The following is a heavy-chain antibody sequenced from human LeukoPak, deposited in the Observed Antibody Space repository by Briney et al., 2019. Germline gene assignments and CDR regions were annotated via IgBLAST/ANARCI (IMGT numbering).Heavy chain of an antibody. CDR3: ARNRIAVAPGYFDL. Sequence: ASVKVSCKASGYTFTSYAMHWVRQAPGQRLEWMGWINAGNGNTKYSQKFQGRVTITRDTSASTAYMELSSLRSEDTAVYYCARNRIAVAPGYFDLWGRGTLVTVSS. CDR1: GYTFTSYA. J-gene: IGHJ2*01. CDR2: INAGNGNT. V-gene: IGHV1-3*01. D-gene: IGHD6-19*01.